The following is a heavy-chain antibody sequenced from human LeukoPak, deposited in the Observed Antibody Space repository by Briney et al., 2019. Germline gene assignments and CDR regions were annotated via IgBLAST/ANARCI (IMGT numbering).Heavy chain of an antibody. CDR2: TYYSGKN. V-gene: IGHV4-59*01. J-gene: IGHJ4*02. D-gene: IGHD5-18*01. CDR3: ARVRGYSYDSSDFDY. Sequence: PSETLSLTWTVSGDSISYYYWSWIRQPAGNGMEWNGKTYYSGKNNYNPSLKTRFTISVDTSKNQFSLKLSSVTAADTAVYYCARVRGYSYDSSDFDYWGQGTLATVSS. CDR1: GDSISYYY.